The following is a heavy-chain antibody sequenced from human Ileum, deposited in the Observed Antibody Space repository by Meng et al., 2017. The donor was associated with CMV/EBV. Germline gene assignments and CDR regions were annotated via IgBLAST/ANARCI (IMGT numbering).Heavy chain of an antibody. CDR3: ASLSGGDFEY. Sequence: QAQLVQSGAEVKKPXXXXXVSCKASGYTFTGYFMFWVRQAPGQGLEWMGSINPNSGATNFAQNFQGRVTMTRDTSINTAYMELNRLRSDDTAVYYCASLSGGDFEYWGQGTLVTVSS. D-gene: IGHD1-26*01. CDR1: GYTFTGYF. CDR2: INPNSGAT. J-gene: IGHJ4*02. V-gene: IGHV1-2*02.